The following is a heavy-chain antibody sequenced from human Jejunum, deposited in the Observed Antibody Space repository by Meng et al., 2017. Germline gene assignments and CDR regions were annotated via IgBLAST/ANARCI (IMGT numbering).Heavy chain of an antibody. CDR1: GGSVGRAGYQ. V-gene: IGHV4-61*08. CDR2: ANT. CDR3: ARDSMGSLDY. J-gene: IGHJ4*02. D-gene: IGHD1-26*01. Sequence: QVQLQEAGPGLVRPSDTLSLICTVSGGSVGRAGYQWGWIRQPPGRGLEWIGYANTNYNPSLKRRVTISLDTSRNLFSLSLTSVTAADTAVYYCARDSMGSLDYWGQGILVTVSS.